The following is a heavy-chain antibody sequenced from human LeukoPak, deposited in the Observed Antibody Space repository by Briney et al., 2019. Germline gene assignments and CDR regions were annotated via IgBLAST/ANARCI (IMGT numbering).Heavy chain of an antibody. CDR2: INDSSRTI. J-gene: IGHJ4*02. V-gene: IGHV3-48*01. D-gene: IGHD3-3*01. CDR3: ARGFLEWLPDLLDY. CDR1: GFTFSSYS. Sequence: GGSLRLSCAASGFTFSSYSMNWVRQAPGKGLEWISYINDSSRTIYYADSVKGRFTISRDNAKNSLYLQMNSLRAEDTAVYYCARGFLEWLPDLLDYWGQGTLVTVSS.